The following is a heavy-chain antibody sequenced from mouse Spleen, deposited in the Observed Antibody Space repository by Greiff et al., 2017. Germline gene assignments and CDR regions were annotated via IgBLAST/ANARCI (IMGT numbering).Heavy chain of an antibody. J-gene: IGHJ3*01. Sequence: EVQLQQSGTVLARPGASVKMSCKASGYSFTSYWMHWVKQRPGQGLEWIGAIYPGNSDTSYNQKFKGKAKLTAVTAASTAYMELSSLTNEDSAVYYCTGYDDAWFAYWGQGTLVTVSA. D-gene: IGHD2-2*01. V-gene: IGHV1-5*01. CDR2: IYPGNSDT. CDR3: TGYDDAWFAY. CDR1: GYSFTSYW.